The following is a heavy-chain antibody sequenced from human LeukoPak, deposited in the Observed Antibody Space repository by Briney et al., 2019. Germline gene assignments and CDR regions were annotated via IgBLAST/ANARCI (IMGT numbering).Heavy chain of an antibody. J-gene: IGHJ5*02. V-gene: IGHV4-39*07. CDR1: GGSISSSSYY. Sequence: SETLSLTCTVSGGSISSSSYYWGWIRQPPGKGLEWIGSIYYSGSTYYNPSLKSRVTISVDTSKNQFSLKLSSVTAADTAVYYCARVRHTAMVPNWFDPWGQGTLVTVSS. CDR2: IYYSGST. CDR3: ARVRHTAMVPNWFDP. D-gene: IGHD5-18*01.